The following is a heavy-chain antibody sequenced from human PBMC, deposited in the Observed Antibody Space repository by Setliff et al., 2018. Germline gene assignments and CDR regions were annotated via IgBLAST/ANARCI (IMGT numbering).Heavy chain of an antibody. Sequence: GASVKVSCKVSGYTLTELSMHWVRQAPGKGLEWMGGFDPEDGETIYAQKFQGRVTMTEDTSTDTAYMELSSLRSEDTAVYYCATRHVDTAMVTSFDYWGQGTLVTSPQ. V-gene: IGHV1-24*01. D-gene: IGHD5-18*01. CDR2: FDPEDGET. J-gene: IGHJ4*02. CDR1: GYTLTELS. CDR3: ATRHVDTAMVTSFDY.